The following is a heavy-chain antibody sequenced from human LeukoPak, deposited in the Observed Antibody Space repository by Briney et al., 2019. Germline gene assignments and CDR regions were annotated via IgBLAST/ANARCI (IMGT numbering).Heavy chain of an antibody. CDR1: GFTFSSYG. D-gene: IGHD3-9*01. Sequence: PGGSLRLSCAASGFTFSSYGMSWVRQAPGKGLEWVSAISGSGGSTYYADSVKGRFTISRDNSKNTLYLQMNSLRAEDTAVYYCAKCLGLRYFDWLFHAYDYWGQGTLVTVSS. CDR2: ISGSGGST. V-gene: IGHV3-23*01. CDR3: AKCLGLRYFDWLFHAYDY. J-gene: IGHJ4*02.